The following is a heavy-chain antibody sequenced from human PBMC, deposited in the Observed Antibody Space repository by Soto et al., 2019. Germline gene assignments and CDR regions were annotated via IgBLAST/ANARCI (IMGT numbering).Heavy chain of an antibody. V-gene: IGHV3-30*14. J-gene: IGHJ4*02. CDR1: GVTFRGYA. CDR2: ISDDGSKT. Sequence: PGGSLRLSCAGSGVTFRGYAVHWVRQTPGKGLEWVTVISDDGSKTYYADSVKGRFSVSRDDPTNMVFLQMSSLRSEDTAVYHCARAYQLTYYFDDWGPGTPVTVS. CDR3: ARAYQLTYYFDD. D-gene: IGHD3-9*01.